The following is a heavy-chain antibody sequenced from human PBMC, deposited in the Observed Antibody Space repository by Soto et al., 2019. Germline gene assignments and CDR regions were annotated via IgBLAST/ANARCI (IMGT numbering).Heavy chain of an antibody. CDR1: GGSITSGGYS. D-gene: IGHD3-22*01. Sequence: PSETLSLTCAVSGGSITSGGYSWSWFRQPPGKGLEWIGYIYHSGSTYYNPSLKSRVTISVDRSKNQFSLKLTSVAAAGTAVYYCSRGEYYDSSAYLHPFDYWGQGAPVTVSS. CDR3: SRGEYYDSSAYLHPFDY. CDR2: IYHSGST. V-gene: IGHV4-30-2*01. J-gene: IGHJ4*02.